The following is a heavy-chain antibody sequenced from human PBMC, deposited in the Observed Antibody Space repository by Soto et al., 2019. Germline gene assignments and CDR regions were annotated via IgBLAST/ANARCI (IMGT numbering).Heavy chain of an antibody. V-gene: IGHV3-74*01. CDR1: GFTLNSFF. CDR3: VRDQDSRGYSVFNH. Sequence: EVQLVESGGGSVQPGGSLRLSCAASGFTLNSFFMHWVRQAPGKGLMWVSRISNDGSSTTYADSVKGRFTISRDNAKNTVYLQMNSLRADDTAVYFCVRDQDSRGYSVFNHWGQGAQVTVSS. D-gene: IGHD3-22*01. CDR2: ISNDGSST. J-gene: IGHJ4*02.